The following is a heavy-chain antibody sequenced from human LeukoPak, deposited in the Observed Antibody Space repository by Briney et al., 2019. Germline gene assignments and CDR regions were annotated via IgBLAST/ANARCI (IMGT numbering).Heavy chain of an antibody. D-gene: IGHD5-12*01. V-gene: IGHV1-18*01. Sequence: ASVKVSCKASGYTFTSYGISWVRQAPGQGLEWMGWISAYNGNTNYAQKLQGRVTMTTDTSTSTAYMELRSLRSGDTAVYYCAREQGYSGYDYYYCYGMDVWGQGTTVTVSS. CDR2: ISAYNGNT. CDR3: AREQGYSGYDYYYCYGMDV. CDR1: GYTFTSYG. J-gene: IGHJ6*02.